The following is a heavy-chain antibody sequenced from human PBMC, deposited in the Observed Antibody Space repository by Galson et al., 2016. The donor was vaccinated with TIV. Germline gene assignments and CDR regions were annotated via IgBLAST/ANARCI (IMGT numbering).Heavy chain of an antibody. CDR3: TRPGSYVYYGMDG. CDR1: GGSISTSRYY. Sequence: TLSLTCTVSGGSISTSRYYWAWIRQPPGKGLELIGTIYYTRSTYYNPSLKRRVTISVDTSNNQFSLKLRSVTAADTAVYYCTRPGSYVYYGMDGWGQGHSVIVS. CDR2: IYYTRST. D-gene: IGHD3-10*01. V-gene: IGHV4-39*01. J-gene: IGHJ6*02.